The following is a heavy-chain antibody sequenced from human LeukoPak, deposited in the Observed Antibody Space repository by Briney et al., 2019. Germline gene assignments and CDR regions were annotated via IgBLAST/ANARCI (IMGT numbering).Heavy chain of an antibody. CDR2: FGPEDGET. D-gene: IGHD3-22*01. CDR3: ATIRNYDSNQIEGFQH. V-gene: IGHV1-24*01. Sequence: ASVKVSCKVSGYTLTELSMHWVRQAPGKGLEWMGGFGPEDGETIYAQKFQGRVTMTEDTSTDTAYMELSSLRSEDTAVYYCATIRNYDSNQIEGFQHWGQGTLVTVSS. CDR1: GYTLTELS. J-gene: IGHJ1*01.